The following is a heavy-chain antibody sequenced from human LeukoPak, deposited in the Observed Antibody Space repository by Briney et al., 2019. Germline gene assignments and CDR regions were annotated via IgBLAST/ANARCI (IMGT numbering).Heavy chain of an antibody. V-gene: IGHV3-21*01. D-gene: IGHD3-3*01. CDR3: APRYYDFWSGYYPLDY. CDR2: ISSSSSYI. CDR1: GFTFSSYS. J-gene: IGHJ4*02. Sequence: GGSLRLSCAASGFTFSSYSMNWVRQAPGKGLEWVSSISSSSSYIYYADSVKGRFTISRDNAKNSLYLQMNSLRAEDTAAYYCAPRYYDFWSGYYPLDYWGQGTLVTVSS.